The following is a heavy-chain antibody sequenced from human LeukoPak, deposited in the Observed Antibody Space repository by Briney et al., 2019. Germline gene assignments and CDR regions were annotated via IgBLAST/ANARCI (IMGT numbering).Heavy chain of an antibody. D-gene: IGHD3-22*01. J-gene: IGHJ4*02. CDR3: AREGNYYDSSGYYPLGY. CDR2: IKQDGSEK. CDR1: GFTFSSYW. Sequence: GGSLRLSCAASGFTFSSYWMSWVRQAPGKGLEWVANIKQDGSEKYYVDSVKGRFTISRDNAKNSLYLQMNSLRAEDTAVYYCAREGNYYDSSGYYPLGYWGQGTLVTVSS. V-gene: IGHV3-7*01.